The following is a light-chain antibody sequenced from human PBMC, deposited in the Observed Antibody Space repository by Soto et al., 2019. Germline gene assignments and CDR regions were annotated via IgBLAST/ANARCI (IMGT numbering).Light chain of an antibody. CDR2: KSS. Sequence: MNNSLSTLAASKRDRVTISCRASQSVSIWLAWYQQKPGRAPKLLIYKSSILESGVPSRFSGSGSGTEFTLTISSLQPEDFATYYCQQSYSTSWTFGQGSIVDVK. J-gene: IGKJ1*01. CDR1: QSVSIW. CDR3: QQSYSTSWT. V-gene: IGKV1-5*03.